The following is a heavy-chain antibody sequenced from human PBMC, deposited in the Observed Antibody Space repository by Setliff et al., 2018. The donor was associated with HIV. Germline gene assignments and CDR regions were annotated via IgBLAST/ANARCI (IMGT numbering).Heavy chain of an antibody. J-gene: IGHJ4*02. CDR3: AKGYGSGSYYPFDY. CDR2: IRSKAYGGTT. CDR1: GFTFGDYA. Sequence: GGSLRLSCTASGFTFGDYAMSWVRQAPGKGLEWVGFIRSKAYGGTTEYAASVKGKFTISRDDSKNTLYLQMNSLRAEDTAVYYCAKGYGSGSYYPFDYWGQGTLVTVSS. D-gene: IGHD3-10*01. V-gene: IGHV3-49*04.